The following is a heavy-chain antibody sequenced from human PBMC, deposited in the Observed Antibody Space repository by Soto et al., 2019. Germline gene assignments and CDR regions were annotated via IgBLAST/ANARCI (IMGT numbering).Heavy chain of an antibody. Sequence: HIPLKESGPTLVKPTQHLTLTCTFSGFSLSTSGVGVGWIRQPPGKALKWLALLYWDDDKRYNPSLKSRLTITKDTSKNQVVLTITNMYPVYTGTYYCAHRGTGVGAWYFDRWGRGTLVTVSS. CDR2: LYWDDDK. V-gene: IGHV2-5*02. D-gene: IGHD3-10*01. CDR1: GFSLSTSGVG. J-gene: IGHJ2*01. CDR3: AHRGTGVGAWYFDR.